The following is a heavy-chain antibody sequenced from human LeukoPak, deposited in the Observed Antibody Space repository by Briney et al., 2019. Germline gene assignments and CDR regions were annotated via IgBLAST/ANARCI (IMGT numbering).Heavy chain of an antibody. CDR2: ISSSSSTK. Sequence: PGGSLRLSCEASGFTFSSYSMNWVRQAPGKGLEWVSYISSSSSTKKYVDSVKGRFTISRDNAKNSLYLQMNSLRAEDTAVYYCFGTPKDILTGYYRIGAFDIWGQATMVTVSS. CDR3: FGTPKDILTGYYRIGAFDI. J-gene: IGHJ3*02. D-gene: IGHD3-9*01. CDR1: GFTFSSYS. V-gene: IGHV3-48*01.